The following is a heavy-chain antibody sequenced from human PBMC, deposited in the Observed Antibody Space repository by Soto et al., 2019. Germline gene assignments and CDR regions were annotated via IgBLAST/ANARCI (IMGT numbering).Heavy chain of an antibody. Sequence: QVQLVESGGGVVQPGRSLRLSCAASGFTFSSYGMHWVRQAPGKGLEWVAVIWYDGSNKYYADSVKGRFTISRDNSKNKLYLQMNSLRAEDTAVYYCARDLPYYYDSSGYYYDAFDIWGQGTMVTVSS. CDR1: GFTFSSYG. D-gene: IGHD3-22*01. J-gene: IGHJ3*02. V-gene: IGHV3-33*01. CDR3: ARDLPYYYDSSGYYYDAFDI. CDR2: IWYDGSNK.